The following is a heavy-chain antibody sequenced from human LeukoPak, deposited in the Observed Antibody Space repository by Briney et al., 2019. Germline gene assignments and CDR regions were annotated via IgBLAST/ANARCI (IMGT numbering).Heavy chain of an antibody. Sequence: SVKVSCKASGGTFSSYAISWVRRAPGQGLEWMGRIIPIFGTANYAQKFQGRVTITTDESTSTAYMELSSLRSEDTAVYYCARDLGATVTTADSPHAFDIWGQGTMVTVSS. CDR1: GGTFSSYA. CDR2: IIPIFGTA. V-gene: IGHV1-69*05. J-gene: IGHJ3*02. CDR3: ARDLGATVTTADSPHAFDI. D-gene: IGHD4-17*01.